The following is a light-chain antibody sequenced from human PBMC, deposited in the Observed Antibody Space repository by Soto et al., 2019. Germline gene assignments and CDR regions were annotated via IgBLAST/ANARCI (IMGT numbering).Light chain of an antibody. CDR3: QRYNNWPPWT. J-gene: IGKJ1*01. V-gene: IGKV3-15*01. CDR2: GAS. CDR1: QSVSSN. Sequence: EIVMTQSPATLSVSPGERATLPCRASQSVSSNLAWYQQKPGQAPRLLIYGASTRATGIPARFSGSGSGTEFTLTISSLQSEDFAVYYCQRYNNWPPWTFGQGTKVDIK.